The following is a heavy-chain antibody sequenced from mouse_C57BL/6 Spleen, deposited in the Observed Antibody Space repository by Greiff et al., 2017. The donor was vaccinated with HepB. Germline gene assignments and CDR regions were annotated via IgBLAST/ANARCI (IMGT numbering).Heavy chain of an antibody. CDR1: GYSITSDY. J-gene: IGHJ1*03. CDR3: ARGYYGSSPHWYFDV. CDR2: ISYSGST. V-gene: IGHV3-8*01. Sequence: EVQLQQSGPGLAKPSQTLSLTCSVTGYSITSDYWNWIRKFPGNKLEYMGYISYSGSTYYNPSLKSRISITRDTSKNQYYLQLNSVTTEDTATYYCARGYYGSSPHWYFDVWGTGTTVTVSS. D-gene: IGHD1-1*01.